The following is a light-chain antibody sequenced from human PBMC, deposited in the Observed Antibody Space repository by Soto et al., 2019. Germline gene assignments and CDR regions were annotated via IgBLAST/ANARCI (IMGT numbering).Light chain of an antibody. CDR2: DAS. CDR1: QGISSY. CDR3: QQLNGYLALT. V-gene: IGKV1-9*01. Sequence: DIQLTQSPSLLSASVGDRATITCRASQGISSYLAWYQQKPGKAPKLLIYDASTLERGVPSRFIGSGSGTEFTLTISSLQPEDFATYYCQQLNGYLALTFGGGTTVEIK. J-gene: IGKJ4*01.